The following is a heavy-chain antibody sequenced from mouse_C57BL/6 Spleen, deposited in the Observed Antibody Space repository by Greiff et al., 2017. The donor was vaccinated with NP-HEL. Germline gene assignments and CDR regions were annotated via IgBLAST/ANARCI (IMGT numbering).Heavy chain of an antibody. D-gene: IGHD3-2*02. Sequence: EVPVVASVGGFLLPIGSFKLSCAASGFPFNTYSMHLFPPPPVPCFDWVARIRSNSSNYATYYAVSVKDRFTISRDDSQSMLYLQMNNLKTEDTAMYYCVREGDSSGYFDYWGQGTTLTVSS. CDR1: GFPFNTYS. V-gene: IGHV10-3*01. CDR3: VREGDSSGYFDY. J-gene: IGHJ2*01. CDR2: IRSNSSNYAT.